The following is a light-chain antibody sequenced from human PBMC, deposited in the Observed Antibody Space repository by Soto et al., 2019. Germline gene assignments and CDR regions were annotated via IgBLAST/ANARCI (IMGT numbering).Light chain of an antibody. V-gene: IGLV2-14*01. Sequence: QSALTQPASVSGSLGQSITISCTGTSSDVGGYNYVSWCQQHPGKAPKLLISEVTNRPSGVSDRFSGSKSGNTASLTISGLQAEDESDYYCSSYTTSSTLVFGTGTKLTVL. J-gene: IGLJ1*01. CDR1: SSDVGGYNY. CDR2: EVT. CDR3: SSYTTSSTLV.